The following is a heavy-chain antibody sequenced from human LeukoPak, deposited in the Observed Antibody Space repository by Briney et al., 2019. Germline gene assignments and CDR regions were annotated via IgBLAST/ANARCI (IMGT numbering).Heavy chain of an antibody. CDR3: ALRLAAAAGAWFDP. D-gene: IGHD6-13*01. CDR1: GGSISSGDYY. V-gene: IGHV4-30-4*08. Sequence: SQTLSLTCTVSGGSISSGDYYWSWIRQPPGKGLEWIGYIYYSGSTYYNPSLKSRVTISVDTSKNQSSLKLSSVTAADTAVYYCALRLAAAAGAWFDPWGQGTLVTVSS. CDR2: IYYSGST. J-gene: IGHJ5*02.